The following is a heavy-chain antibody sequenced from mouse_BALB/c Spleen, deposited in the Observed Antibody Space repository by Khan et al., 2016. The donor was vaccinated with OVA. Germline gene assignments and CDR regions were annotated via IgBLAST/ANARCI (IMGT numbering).Heavy chain of an antibody. CDR1: GFSLTSYG. CDR3: ARRGYYYGRGAWFPY. CDR2: IWSGGST. Sequence: QVQLKESGPGLVQPSQSLSITCTVSGFSLTSYGVHWVRQSPGKGLEWRGVIWSGGSTDYNAAFISRLSISKDNSKSQVFFKMNSLQANDTAIYYCARRGYYYGRGAWFPYWGQGTLVTVSA. D-gene: IGHD1-1*01. J-gene: IGHJ3*01. V-gene: IGHV2-2*02.